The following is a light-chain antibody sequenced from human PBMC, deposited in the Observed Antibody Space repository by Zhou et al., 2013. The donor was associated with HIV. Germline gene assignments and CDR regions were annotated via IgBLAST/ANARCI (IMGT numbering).Light chain of an antibody. Sequence: EIVLTQSPGTLSLSPGERATLSCRASQSVGSNYLVWYQQKPGQAPRLLIYGASRRATGIPDRFSGSGSWIDLTLTISSLEPEDFAVYYCQQYGNSPRWTFGQGTKVEIK. CDR3: QQYGNSPRWT. CDR2: GAS. CDR1: QSVGSNY. V-gene: IGKV3-20*01. J-gene: IGKJ1*01.